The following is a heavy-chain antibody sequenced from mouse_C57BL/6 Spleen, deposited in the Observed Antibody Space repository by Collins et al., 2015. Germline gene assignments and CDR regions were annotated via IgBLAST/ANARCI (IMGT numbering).Heavy chain of an antibody. J-gene: IGHJ2*01. V-gene: IGHV14-3*01. Sequence: EVQLQQSVAELVRPGASVKLSCTASGFNTKNTYMHWVKQRPEQGLEWIGRIDPANGNTKYAPKFQGKATITADTSSNTAYLQLSSLTSEDTAIYYCAPNWDFDYWGQGTTLTVSS. CDR3: APNWDFDY. CDR2: IDPANGNT. CDR1: GFNTKNTY. D-gene: IGHD4-1*01.